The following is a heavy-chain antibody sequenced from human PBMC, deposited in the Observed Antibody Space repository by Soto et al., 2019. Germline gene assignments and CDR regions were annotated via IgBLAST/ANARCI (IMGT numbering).Heavy chain of an antibody. CDR3: AKGGVFGVVTAFDY. Sequence: VGSLRLSCAASGFTFSSYAMSWVRQAPGKGLEWVSAISGSGGSTYYADSVKGRFTISRDNSKNTLYLQMNSLRAEDTAVYYCAKGGVFGVVTAFDYWGQGTLVTVSS. D-gene: IGHD3-3*01. V-gene: IGHV3-23*01. CDR1: GFTFSSYA. CDR2: ISGSGGST. J-gene: IGHJ4*02.